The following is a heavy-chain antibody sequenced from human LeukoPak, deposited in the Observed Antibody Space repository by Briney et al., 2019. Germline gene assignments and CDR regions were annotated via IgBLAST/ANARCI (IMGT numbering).Heavy chain of an antibody. Sequence: SVKVSCKASGGTFSSYAISWVRQAPGQGLEWMGGIIPIFGTANYAQKVQGRVTITTDESTSTAYMELSSLRSEDTAVYYCARDEYSSPVGFDPWGQGTLVTVSS. CDR2: IIPIFGTA. CDR3: ARDEYSSPVGFDP. D-gene: IGHD6-6*01. CDR1: GGTFSSYA. V-gene: IGHV1-69*05. J-gene: IGHJ5*02.